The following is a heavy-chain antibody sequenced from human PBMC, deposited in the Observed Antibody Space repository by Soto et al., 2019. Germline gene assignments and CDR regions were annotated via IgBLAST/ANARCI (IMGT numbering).Heavy chain of an antibody. J-gene: IGHJ3*02. V-gene: IGHV4-59*01. CDR2: IYYSGTT. CDR3: ARRYGSAFDI. Sequence: SETLSLTCTVSGGSISSYYWSWIRQPPGKGLEWIGYIYYSGTTNYNPSLKSRVTISVDTSKNQFSLKLSSVTAGDTAVYYCARRYGSAFDIWGQGTMVTVSS. D-gene: IGHD3-10*01. CDR1: GGSISSYY.